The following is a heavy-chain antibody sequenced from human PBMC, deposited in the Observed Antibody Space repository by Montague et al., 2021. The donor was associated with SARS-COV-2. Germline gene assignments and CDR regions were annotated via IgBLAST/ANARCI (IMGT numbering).Heavy chain of an antibody. V-gene: IGHV4-59*12. CDR2: IYYTGET. D-gene: IGHD3-3*01. CDR1: GGSIRSYY. CDR3: ARFWSGYVDK. Sequence: SETLSLTCSFSGGSIRSYYWSWIRLPPGKPLEWLGYIYYTGETTYNPSLKSRVTISLDTSRSQFSLRLTSVTAADTAVYFCARFWSGYVDKWSQGTLVTVAS. J-gene: IGHJ4*02.